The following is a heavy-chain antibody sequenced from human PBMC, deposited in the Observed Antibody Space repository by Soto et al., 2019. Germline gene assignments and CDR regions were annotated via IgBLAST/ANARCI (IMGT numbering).Heavy chain of an antibody. D-gene: IGHD3-10*01. CDR1: GGSISSGGYY. CDR2: IYYSGST. Sequence: QVQLQESGPGLVKPSQTLSLTCTVSGGSISSGGYYWSWIRQHPGKGLEWIGYIYYSGSTYYNPSLKSRVTISVDTSKNQFSLKLSSVTAADTAVYYCARVPYYYGSGIKVYYGMDVWGQGTTVTVSS. J-gene: IGHJ6*02. V-gene: IGHV4-31*03. CDR3: ARVPYYYGSGIKVYYGMDV.